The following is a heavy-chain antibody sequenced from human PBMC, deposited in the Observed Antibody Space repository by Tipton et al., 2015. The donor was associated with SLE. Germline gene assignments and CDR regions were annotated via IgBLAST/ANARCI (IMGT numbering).Heavy chain of an antibody. CDR2: VNHSGRT. J-gene: IGHJ6*03. CDR1: GGSLTGYY. D-gene: IGHD2-21*01. Sequence: TLSLTCAVYGGSLTGYYWSWFRQPPGKGLEWIGEVNHSGRTNYNPSLKSRVTISVDTSKNQFSLNLTAVTAADTAMYFCARQYCGGECYSHYYYYMDVWGKGTTVTVSS. V-gene: IGHV4-34*01. CDR3: ARQYCGGECYSHYYYYMDV.